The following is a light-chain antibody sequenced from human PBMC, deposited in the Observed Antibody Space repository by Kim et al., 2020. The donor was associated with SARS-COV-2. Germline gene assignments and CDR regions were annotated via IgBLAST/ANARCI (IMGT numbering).Light chain of an antibody. V-gene: IGLV3-21*04. J-gene: IGLJ3*02. CDR1: NIGSKS. CDR3: QVWDSSSDHRV. Sequence: SYELTQPPSVSVAPGKTARITCGGNNIGSKSVHWYQQKTGQAPVLVIYYDSDRPSGIPERFSGQNSGKTATLTLRRAEAGDEDDYYCQVWDSSSDHRVFG. CDR2: YDS.